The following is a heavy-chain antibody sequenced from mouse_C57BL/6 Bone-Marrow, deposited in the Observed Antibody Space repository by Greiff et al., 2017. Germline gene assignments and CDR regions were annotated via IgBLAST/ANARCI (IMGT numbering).Heavy chain of an antibody. Sequence: QVQLQQPGAELVKPGASVKMSCKASGYTFTSYWITWVKHRPGQGLEWIGDIYPGSGSTNYNEKFKSKATLTVDTSSSTAYMQRSSLTSEDAAVYYCARPYYSNYWYFDVWGTGTTVTVSS. D-gene: IGHD2-5*01. V-gene: IGHV1-55*01. CDR2: IYPGSGST. J-gene: IGHJ1*03. CDR3: ARPYYSNYWYFDV. CDR1: GYTFTSYW.